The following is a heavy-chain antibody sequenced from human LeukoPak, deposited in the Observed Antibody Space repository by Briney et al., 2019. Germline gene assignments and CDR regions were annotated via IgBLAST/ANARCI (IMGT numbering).Heavy chain of an antibody. V-gene: IGHV1-69*01. Sequence: GSSVKVSRKASGGTFSSYAISWVRQAPGQGLEWMGGIIPIFGTANYAQKFQGRVTITADESTSTAYMELSSLRSEDTAVYYCARARNNYYDSTDWGQGTLVTVSS. CDR1: GGTFSSYA. CDR3: ARARNNYYDSTD. CDR2: IIPIFGTA. D-gene: IGHD3-22*01. J-gene: IGHJ4*02.